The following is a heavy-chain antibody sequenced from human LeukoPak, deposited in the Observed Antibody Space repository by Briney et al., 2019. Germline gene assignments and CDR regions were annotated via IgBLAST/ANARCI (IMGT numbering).Heavy chain of an antibody. V-gene: IGHV1-2*06. CDR3: ARDKGNAFDI. Sequence: ASVKVSCKASGYTFTGYYIHWVRQAPGQGLEWMGRINPNSVATNYAQKFQGRVTMTRDTSISTAYMELSRLTSDDTAVYYCARDKGNAFDIWGQGTIVTVSS. CDR1: GYTFTGYY. J-gene: IGHJ3*02. CDR2: INPNSVAT.